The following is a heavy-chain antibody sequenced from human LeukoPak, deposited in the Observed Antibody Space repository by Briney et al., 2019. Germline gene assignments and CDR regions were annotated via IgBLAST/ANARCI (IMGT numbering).Heavy chain of an antibody. D-gene: IGHD6-13*01. J-gene: IGHJ1*01. CDR2: ISSSSSTI. CDR1: GFTFSSYS. Sequence: PGGSLRLSCAASGFTFSSYSMNWVRQAPGKGLEWVSYISSSSSTIYYADSVKGRFTISRDNAKNSLYLQMNSLRAEDTAVYYCARDETQQLVNVGPKLKYFQHWGQGTLVTVSS. V-gene: IGHV3-48*01. CDR3: ARDETQQLVNVGPKLKYFQH.